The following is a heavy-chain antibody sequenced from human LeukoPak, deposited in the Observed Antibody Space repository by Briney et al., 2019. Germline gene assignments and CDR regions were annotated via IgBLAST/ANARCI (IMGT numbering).Heavy chain of an antibody. CDR3: ARGGTAMVPSKDFDY. Sequence: SETLSLTCTVSGGSISSSSYYWGWIRQPPGKGLEWIGSIYYSGSTYYNPSLKSRVTISVDTSKNQFSLKLSSVTAADTVVYYCARGGTAMVPSKDFDYWGQGTLVTVSS. CDR2: IYYSGST. V-gene: IGHV4-39*07. D-gene: IGHD5-18*01. CDR1: GGSISSSSYY. J-gene: IGHJ4*02.